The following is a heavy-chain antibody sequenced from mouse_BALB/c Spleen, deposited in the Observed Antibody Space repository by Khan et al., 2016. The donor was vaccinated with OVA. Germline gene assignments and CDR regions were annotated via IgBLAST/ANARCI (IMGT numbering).Heavy chain of an antibody. CDR2: IIPSTDYT. CDR1: GYTFTTYT. V-gene: IGHV1-4*01. D-gene: IGHD2-14*01. Sequence: QVQLQQSGAELARPGASVKMSCKASGYTFTTYTIHWVKQRPGQGLEWIGYIIPSTDYTTYNQKFKDKATLTADKYSSTAYMQLSSLTSDDSAVYYCAKEGAYYRSDGWFAYWGQGTLVTVSA. CDR3: AKEGAYYRSDGWFAY. J-gene: IGHJ3*01.